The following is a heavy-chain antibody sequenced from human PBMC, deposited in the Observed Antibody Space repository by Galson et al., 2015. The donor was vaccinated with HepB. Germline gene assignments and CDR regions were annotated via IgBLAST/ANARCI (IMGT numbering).Heavy chain of an antibody. J-gene: IGHJ6*02. CDR1: GYTFASYG. V-gene: IGHV1-18*04. Sequence: QSGAEVKKPGESLRISCKASGYTFASYGISWVRQAPGQGLEWIGWISADNGKTNYAQKVQGRVAMTTDRSTSTVYMELRSLRSDDTAVYYCARDYYDNSGYYQDYYYYGLDVWGQGTTVTVSS. CDR2: ISADNGKT. CDR3: ARDYYDNSGYYQDYYYYGLDV. D-gene: IGHD3-22*01.